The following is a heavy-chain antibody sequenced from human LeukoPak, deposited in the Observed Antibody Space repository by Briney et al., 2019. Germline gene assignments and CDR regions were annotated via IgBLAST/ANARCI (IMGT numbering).Heavy chain of an antibody. CDR1: GFIFSAHY. Sequence: PGGSLRLSCAVSGFIFSAHYIDWVRQAPGKGLEWVAVISYNGSNKYYADSVKGRFTISRDNSKNTLYLQMNSLRAEDTAVYYCARDSESMDTAMVEGAFDIWGQGTMVTVSS. D-gene: IGHD5-18*01. J-gene: IGHJ3*02. V-gene: IGHV3-30-3*01. CDR2: ISYNGSNK. CDR3: ARDSESMDTAMVEGAFDI.